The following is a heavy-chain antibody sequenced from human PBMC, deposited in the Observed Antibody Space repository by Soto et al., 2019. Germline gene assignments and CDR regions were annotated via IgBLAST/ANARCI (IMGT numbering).Heavy chain of an antibody. CDR2: INWNSGSI. V-gene: IGHV3-9*01. CDR3: VKDESINWYSGHFRH. D-gene: IGHD6-13*01. J-gene: IGHJ1*01. Sequence: GGSLRLSCAASGFTFDDYAMHWVRKFPGKGLEWVSGINWNSGSIGYGDSVKGRFAISRDNAKNSLHLQMNSLSAEDKAFYYCVKDESINWYSGHFRHWGQGTLVTVSS. CDR1: GFTFDDYA.